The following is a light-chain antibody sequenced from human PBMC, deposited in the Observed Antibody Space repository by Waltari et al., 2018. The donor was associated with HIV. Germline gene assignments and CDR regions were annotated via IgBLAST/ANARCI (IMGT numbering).Light chain of an antibody. V-gene: IGLV1-44*01. CDR1: SSTIGSNT. CDR3: AAWDDSLNGVV. J-gene: IGLJ2*01. Sequence: QSVLTQQPSASGTPGQRVTISCSGSSSTIGSNTVNWYQQLPVTAPKLLIYSNNQRPSGVPDRFSGSKSGTSASLAISGLQSEDEADYYCAAWDDSLNGVVFGGGTKLTVL. CDR2: SNN.